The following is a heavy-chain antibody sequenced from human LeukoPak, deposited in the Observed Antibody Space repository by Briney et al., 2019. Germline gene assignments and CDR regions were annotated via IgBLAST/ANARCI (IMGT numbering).Heavy chain of an antibody. CDR3: ARDYYGSGSLNTGVEY. Sequence: GRSLRLSCAASGFIFSNCVMHWVRQAPGKGLEWMTLISYDGNSKYYADSVKGRFTISRDNSKNTLYLQMNSLRAEDTAVYFCARDYYGSGSLNTGVEYWGQGTLVTVSS. V-gene: IGHV3-30*04. D-gene: IGHD3-10*01. J-gene: IGHJ4*02. CDR1: GFIFSNCV. CDR2: ISYDGNSK.